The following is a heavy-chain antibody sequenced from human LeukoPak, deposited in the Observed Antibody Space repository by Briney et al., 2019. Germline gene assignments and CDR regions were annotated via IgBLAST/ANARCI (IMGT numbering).Heavy chain of an antibody. CDR1: GGSISSGDYC. Sequence: SETLSLTCTVSGGSISSGDYCWAWIRQPPGKGLGWIGTIYYSGSTYYNPSLKSRVTISVDTSKNQFSLKLSSVTAADTAVYYCARRNGGMGGYFDWGQGTLVTVSS. D-gene: IGHD1-26*01. CDR2: IYYSGST. J-gene: IGHJ4*02. CDR3: ARRNGGMGGYFD. V-gene: IGHV4-39*07.